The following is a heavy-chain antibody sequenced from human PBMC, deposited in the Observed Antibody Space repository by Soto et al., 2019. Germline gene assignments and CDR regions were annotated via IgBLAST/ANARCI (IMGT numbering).Heavy chain of an antibody. V-gene: IGHV1-18*04. CDR1: GYTFTSYG. Sequence: QVPLVQSGAEVKKPGASVKVSCKASGYTFTSYGISWVRQAPGQGLEWMGWISAYNGNTNYAQKFQGRVTMTRNTSISTAYMELSSLRSEDTAVYYCARVHSSGWYPLYYYGMDVWGQGTTVTVSS. CDR2: ISAYNGNT. J-gene: IGHJ6*02. CDR3: ARVHSSGWYPLYYYGMDV. D-gene: IGHD6-19*01.